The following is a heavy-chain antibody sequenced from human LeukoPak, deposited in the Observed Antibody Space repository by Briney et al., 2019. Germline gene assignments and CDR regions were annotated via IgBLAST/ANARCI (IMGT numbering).Heavy chain of an antibody. Sequence: SGTLSLTCTVSDGSISRYYWSWMRQPPGKGLEWIGHIYNSGRTNYNPSLKSRVTISGDTSKNQFSLKLTSVTAADTAVYYCARDQYYGMDLWGQGTTVTVSS. CDR1: DGSISRYY. CDR3: ARDQYYGMDL. V-gene: IGHV4-59*01. J-gene: IGHJ6*02. CDR2: IYNSGRT.